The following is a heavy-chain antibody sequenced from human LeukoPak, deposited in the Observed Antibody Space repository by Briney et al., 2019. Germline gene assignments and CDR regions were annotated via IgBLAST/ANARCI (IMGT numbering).Heavy chain of an antibody. CDR3: ARAGVAAAGPDY. D-gene: IGHD6-13*01. CDR1: VSSIIGYY. V-gene: IGHV4-59*01. Sequence: SETLSLTCTVSVSSIIGYYWSWIRQPPGKGLEWIGYIYYSGNTNYNPSLKSRVSISVDTSKNQLSLKLRSVAAADTAVYYCARAGVAAAGPDYWGQGTLVTVSS. J-gene: IGHJ4*02. CDR2: IYYSGNT.